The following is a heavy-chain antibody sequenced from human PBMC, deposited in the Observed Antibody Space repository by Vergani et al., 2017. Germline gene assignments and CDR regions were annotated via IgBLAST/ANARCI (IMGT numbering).Heavy chain of an antibody. CDR2: ISYDGSKT. Sequence: QVQLVESGGGVVQPGTSLRLSCEASGFKFSQFGMHWVRQGPGKGLEWVAFISYDGSKTQYADSEKGRVTISRDNSKNTVGLEMCGLRVDDTATYYCTRDDWDGSGISCFLRAAKFYYMDVWGQGTTVTVAS. CDR3: TRDDWDGSGISCFLRAAKFYYMDV. V-gene: IGHV3-33*05. CDR1: GFKFSQFG. J-gene: IGHJ6*03. D-gene: IGHD6-19*01.